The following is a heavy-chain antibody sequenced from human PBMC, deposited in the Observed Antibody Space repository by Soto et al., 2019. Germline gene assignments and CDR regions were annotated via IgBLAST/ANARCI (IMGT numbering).Heavy chain of an antibody. J-gene: IGHJ4*02. CDR1: GFTFSTYA. CDR3: ARIITTTGTDY. D-gene: IGHD1-1*01. CDR2: IGGSRGST. V-gene: IGHV3-23*01. Sequence: EVQLLESGGGLVQPGESLRLSCAASGFTFSTYAMTWVRQAPGKGLEWVSSIGGSRGSTYYADSVKGRFSISRDNSKNTLYLQMNSLRAEDTAIYYCARIITTTGTDYWGQGTLVTVSS.